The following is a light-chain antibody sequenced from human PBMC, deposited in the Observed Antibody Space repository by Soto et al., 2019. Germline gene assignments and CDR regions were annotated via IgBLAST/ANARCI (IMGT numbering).Light chain of an antibody. V-gene: IGLV2-23*01. CDR1: SSDIGSYNL. Sequence: QSALTQPASVSGSPGQSITISCTGTSSDIGSYNLVSWYQQHPGKVPKLMIYEGSERTSGVSNRFSGSKSGNTAPLIISGLQAEDEADYYCCSYADSSSYVFGTGTKLTVL. CDR3: CSYADSSSYV. CDR2: EGS. J-gene: IGLJ1*01.